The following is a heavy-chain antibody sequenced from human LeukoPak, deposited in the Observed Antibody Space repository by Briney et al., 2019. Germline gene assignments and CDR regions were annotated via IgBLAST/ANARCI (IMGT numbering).Heavy chain of an antibody. CDR2: IYYSGST. CDR3: TFNLGSGSYAFDI. V-gene: IGHV4-39*07. D-gene: IGHD3-10*01. J-gene: IGHJ3*02. CDR1: GGSISSSSYY. Sequence: SETLSLTCTVSGGSISSSSYYWGWIRQPPGKGLEWIGSIYYSGSTYYNPSLKSRVTISVDTSKNQFSLKLSSVTAADTAVYYCTFNLGSGSYAFDIWGQGTMVTVSS.